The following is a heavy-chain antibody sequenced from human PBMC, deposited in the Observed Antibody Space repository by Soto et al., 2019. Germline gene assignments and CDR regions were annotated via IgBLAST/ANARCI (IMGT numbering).Heavy chain of an antibody. J-gene: IGHJ4*02. CDR3: VTDLGKTMARQ. D-gene: IGHD3-10*01. Sequence: GGSLRLSCAPSAFPLRSARISWVRQAPGKGLEWVSNVQQDESDTYYVDSGKGGFTIYRDNAKNSLYLQMNSLRAEDTAVYYCVTDLGKTMARQWGPGTLVTV. CDR1: AFPLRSAR. CDR2: VQQDESDT. V-gene: IGHV3-7*04.